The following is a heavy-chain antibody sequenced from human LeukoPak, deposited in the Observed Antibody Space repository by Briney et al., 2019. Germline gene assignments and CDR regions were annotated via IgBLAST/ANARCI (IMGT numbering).Heavy chain of an antibody. V-gene: IGHV3-23*01. CDR2: INDGGGIV. Sequence: PGGSLRLSCAGSGFPFSSHGMNWVRQAPGKGLQWVSSINDGGGIVYYADSVKGRFTISRDNSKNTLYLEMNSPRAEDTARYFCAEDPILTGFYNDGRWGQGTLVIVSS. CDR3: AEDPILTGFYNDGR. CDR1: GFPFSSHG. D-gene: IGHD3-9*01. J-gene: IGHJ4*02.